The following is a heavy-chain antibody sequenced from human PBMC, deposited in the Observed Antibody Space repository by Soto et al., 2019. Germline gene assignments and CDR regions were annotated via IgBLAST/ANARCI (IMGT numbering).Heavy chain of an antibody. Sequence: SETLSLTCAVYGGSFSGYYWSWIRQTPGKGLEWIGEINHSGSTNYNPSLKSRVTISVDTSKNLFSLKLSSVAAADTAVYYCTRGYCTSNSCHYYYDYWGQGTPVTVSS. CDR2: INHSGST. CDR3: TRGYCTSNSCHYYYDY. J-gene: IGHJ4*02. V-gene: IGHV4-34*01. D-gene: IGHD2-2*01. CDR1: GGSFSGYY.